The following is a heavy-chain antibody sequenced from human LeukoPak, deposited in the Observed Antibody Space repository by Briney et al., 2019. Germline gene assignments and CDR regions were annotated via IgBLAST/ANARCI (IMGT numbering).Heavy chain of an antibody. D-gene: IGHD2/OR15-2a*01. CDR1: GNYW. V-gene: IGHV3-74*01. CDR3: VSFYETY. CDR2: INSDGSWT. Sequence: GGSLRLSRAAPGNYWMHWVRQVPGKGLVWVSHINSDGSWTSYADSVKGRFTISKDNAKNTVYLQMNSLRAEDTAVYYCVSFYETYWGRGTLVTVSS. J-gene: IGHJ4*02.